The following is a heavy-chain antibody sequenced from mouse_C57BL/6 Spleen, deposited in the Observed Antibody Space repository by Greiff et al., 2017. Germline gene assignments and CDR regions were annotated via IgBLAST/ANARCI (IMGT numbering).Heavy chain of an antibody. CDR2: IYPGDGDT. Sequence: QVQLQQSGAELVKPGASVKISCKASGYAFRSYGMNWVKQRPGKGLEWIGQIYPGDGDTNYNGKFQGKATLTADKSSSTAYMQLSSLTSEDSAVYFCARGTAQGYWGQGTTLTVSS. CDR1: GYAFRSYG. V-gene: IGHV1-80*01. CDR3: ARGTAQGY. J-gene: IGHJ2*01. D-gene: IGHD3-2*02.